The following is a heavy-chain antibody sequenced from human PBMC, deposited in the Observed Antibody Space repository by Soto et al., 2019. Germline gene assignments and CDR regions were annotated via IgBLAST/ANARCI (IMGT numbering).Heavy chain of an antibody. D-gene: IGHD5-12*01. J-gene: IGHJ6*02. CDR2: IYYSGST. Sequence: SETLSLTCTVSGGSISSYYWSWIRQPPGKGLEWIGYIYYSGSTNYNPSLKSRVTISVDTSKNQFSLKLSSVTAADTAVYYCARLMATTYYYYYGMDVWGQGTTVTVTS. CDR3: ARLMATTYYYYYGMDV. CDR1: GGSISSYY. V-gene: IGHV4-59*01.